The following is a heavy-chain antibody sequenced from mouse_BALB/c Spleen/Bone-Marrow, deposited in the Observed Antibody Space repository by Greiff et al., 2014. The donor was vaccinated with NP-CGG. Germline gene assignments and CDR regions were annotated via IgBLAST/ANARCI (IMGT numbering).Heavy chain of an antibody. CDR1: GYTFTSYY. V-gene: IGHV1S56*01. D-gene: IGHD2-1*01. CDR3: AREGNGNYGFDY. Sequence: VQLQQSRTPLSDSGASVRISCKASGYTFTSYYIHWVKQRPGQGLEWIGCIYPGNVNNKYNENFKDKDTLTTDKASSTAYMQLSRLSCEDPAVYFGAREGNGNYGFDYWGQGTTLTVSS. CDR2: IYPGNVNN. J-gene: IGHJ2*01.